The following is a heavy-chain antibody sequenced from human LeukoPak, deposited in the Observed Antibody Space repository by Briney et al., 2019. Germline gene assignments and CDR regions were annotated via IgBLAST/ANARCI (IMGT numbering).Heavy chain of an antibody. D-gene: IGHD2-21*02. CDR2: INHSGST. V-gene: IGHV4-34*01. CDR3: ARGAYCGGDCYRPYFDY. Sequence: SETLSLTCAVYGGSFSGYYWSWIRQPPGKGLEWIGEINHSGSTNYNPSLKSRVTISVDTSKNQFSLKPSSVTAADTAVYYCARGAYCGGDCYRPYFDYWGQGTLVTVSS. J-gene: IGHJ4*02. CDR1: GGSFSGYY.